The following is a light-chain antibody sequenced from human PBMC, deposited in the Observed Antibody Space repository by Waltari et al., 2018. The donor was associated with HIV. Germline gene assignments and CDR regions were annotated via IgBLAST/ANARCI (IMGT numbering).Light chain of an antibody. Sequence: IQMTQSPSSLSASVGDRVTITCQARQGIGNFLNWFLPKPGKAPKLLISDASNLRSGVPSRFGGTGSGTHFTLTSSGLQPEDVATYYCLQYDNPNYSFGQGTKLEI. CDR1: QGIGNF. CDR2: DAS. V-gene: IGKV1-33*01. CDR3: LQYDNPNYS. J-gene: IGKJ2*03.